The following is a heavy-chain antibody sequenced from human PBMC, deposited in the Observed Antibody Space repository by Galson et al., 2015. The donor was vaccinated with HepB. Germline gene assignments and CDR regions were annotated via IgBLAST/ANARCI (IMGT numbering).Heavy chain of an antibody. D-gene: IGHD1-26*01. Sequence: SLRLSCAASGFTFSSYSMNWVRQAPGKGLEWVSSISSSSSYIYYADSVKGRFTISRDNAKNSLYLQMNSLRAEDTAVYYCARYKWELRGDDAFDIWGQGTMVTVSS. J-gene: IGHJ3*02. V-gene: IGHV3-21*01. CDR3: ARYKWELRGDDAFDI. CDR1: GFTFSSYS. CDR2: ISSSSSYI.